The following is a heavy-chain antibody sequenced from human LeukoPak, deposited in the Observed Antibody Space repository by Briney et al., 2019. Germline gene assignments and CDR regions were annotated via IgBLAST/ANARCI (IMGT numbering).Heavy chain of an antibody. CDR2: IYGNGTT. D-gene: IGHD2-15*01. CDR3: ARDPGSYLYYYTDV. CDR1: GGSITRYY. Sequence: PSETLSLTCAVSGGSITRYYWSWIRQPPGKGLGWIGRIYGNGTTFHKPSLKSRVTMSVDTSRNEVSLKLSSVTAADTAVYYCARDPGSYLYYYTDVWGKGTTVTVS. V-gene: IGHV4-4*07. J-gene: IGHJ6*03.